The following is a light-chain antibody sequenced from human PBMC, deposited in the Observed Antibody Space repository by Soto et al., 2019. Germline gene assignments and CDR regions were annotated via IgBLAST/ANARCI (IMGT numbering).Light chain of an antibody. CDR2: DDN. Sequence: SYELTQPPSVSVAPGQTARISCGGTNIGSKSVHWFQQKPRQAPVLVVYDDNDRPSGIPERFSGSNSGNTATLTISRVEAGDEADYYCQVWDSISDHFVFGTGTKLTVL. CDR1: NIGSKS. CDR3: QVWDSISDHFV. V-gene: IGLV3-21*02. J-gene: IGLJ1*01.